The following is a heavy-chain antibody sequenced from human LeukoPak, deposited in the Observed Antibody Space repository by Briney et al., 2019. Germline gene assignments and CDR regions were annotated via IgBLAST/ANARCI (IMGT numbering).Heavy chain of an antibody. D-gene: IGHD3-22*01. CDR3: ARGTLSGYDSSGYYYAGDY. CDR2: INWNGGST. Sequence: PGGSLRLSCAASGFTFDDYGMSWVRQAPGKGLEWVSSINWNGGSTGYADSVKGRFTISRDNAKNSLYLQMNSLRAEDTALYYCARGTLSGYDSSGYYYAGDYWGQGTLVTVSS. J-gene: IGHJ4*02. CDR1: GFTFDDYG. V-gene: IGHV3-20*04.